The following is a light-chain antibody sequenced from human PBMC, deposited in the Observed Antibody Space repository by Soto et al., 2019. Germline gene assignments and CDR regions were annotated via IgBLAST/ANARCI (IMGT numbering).Light chain of an antibody. J-gene: IGKJ1*01. CDR1: ESISSW. Sequence: DIQRTQSPPTLSASAGDRVTITCRASESISSWLAWYQQKPGKAPKLLMYKASSLESGVPSRFSGSGSGTEFTLTISSLQPDDFATYYCQQYNSYSWTFGQGTKVDI. CDR2: KAS. CDR3: QQYNSYSWT. V-gene: IGKV1-5*03.